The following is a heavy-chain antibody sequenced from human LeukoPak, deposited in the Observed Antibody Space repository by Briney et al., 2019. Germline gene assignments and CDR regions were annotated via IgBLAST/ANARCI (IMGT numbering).Heavy chain of an antibody. Sequence: ASVKVSCKASGYTFTGYYMHWVRQAPGQGLEWMGWINPNSGGTNYAQKFQGRVTMTRDTSISTAYMELSRLRSDDTAVYYCASPYSGSYFTHDAFDIWGQGTMVTVSS. J-gene: IGHJ3*02. V-gene: IGHV1-2*02. CDR3: ASPYSGSYFTHDAFDI. CDR1: GYTFTGYY. D-gene: IGHD1-26*01. CDR2: INPNSGGT.